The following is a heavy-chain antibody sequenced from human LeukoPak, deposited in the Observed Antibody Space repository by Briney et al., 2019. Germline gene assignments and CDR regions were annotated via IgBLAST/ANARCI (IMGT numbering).Heavy chain of an antibody. CDR3: ARDRGSWYGYYFDY. CDR2: IYSGGST. CDR1: GFTVSSNY. V-gene: IGHV3-53*01. J-gene: IGHJ4*02. D-gene: IGHD6-13*01. Sequence: GGSLRLSCAASGFTVSSNYMSWVRQAPGKGLEWVSVIYSGGSTYYADSVKGRFTISRDNSKNTLYLQMNSLRAEDTAVYYCARDRGSWYGYYFDYWGQGTLVTVPS.